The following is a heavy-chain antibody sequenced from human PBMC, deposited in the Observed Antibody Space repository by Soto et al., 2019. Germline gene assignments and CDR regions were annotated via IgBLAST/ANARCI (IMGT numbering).Heavy chain of an antibody. J-gene: IGHJ4*02. D-gene: IGHD3-10*01. CDR3: AREEESGIYFDY. V-gene: IGHV4-39*01. Sequence: QLQLQESGPGLVKPSETLSLTCTVSGGSISSSSYYWGWIRQPPGKGLEWIGSIYYSGSTYYNPSHRSRVTIPVDTSKNQFSLKLSSVTAADTAVYYCAREEESGIYFDYWGQGTLVTVSS. CDR2: IYYSGST. CDR1: GGSISSSSYY.